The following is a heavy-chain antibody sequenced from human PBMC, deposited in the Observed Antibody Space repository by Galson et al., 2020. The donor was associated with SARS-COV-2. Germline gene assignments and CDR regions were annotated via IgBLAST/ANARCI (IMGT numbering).Heavy chain of an antibody. J-gene: IGHJ6*02. V-gene: IGHV4-61*02. CDR1: GASIRSGRYH. CDR3: ARGEFLECVYYGMEV. D-gene: IGHD3-3*01. CDR2: IYTSGNT. Sequence: SETLSLTCTVSGASIRSGRYHWSWIRQPAGKGLESIGRIYTSGNTNYNPSLKSRVTISLDTSKNQFSLRLRSVTAADTALYYCARGEFLECVYYGMEVWSQRTTVT.